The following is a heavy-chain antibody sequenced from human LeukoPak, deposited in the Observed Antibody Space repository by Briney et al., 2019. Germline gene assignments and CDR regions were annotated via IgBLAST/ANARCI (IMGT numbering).Heavy chain of an antibody. CDR1: GGSISSSSYY. J-gene: IGHJ5*02. CDR2: FFYSGST. CDR3: ARRESWNWFDP. V-gene: IGHV4-39*01. Sequence: SETLSLTCTVSGGSISSSSYYWGWIRQPPGKGLEWIGSFFYSGSTSYNPSLRSRVTISVDTSKNQFSLNVRSVTAADTAVYYCARRESWNWFDPWGQGTLVIVSS.